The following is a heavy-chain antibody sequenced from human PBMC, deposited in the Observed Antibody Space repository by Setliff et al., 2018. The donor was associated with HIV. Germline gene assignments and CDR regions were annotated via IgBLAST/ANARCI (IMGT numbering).Heavy chain of an antibody. CDR2: LYFSGST. D-gene: IGHD3-10*01. J-gene: IGHJ4*02. CDR3: AGLSKWYYAY. CDR1: GGSISSSTYY. Sequence: PSETLSLTCTVSGGSISSSTYYWAWIRQPPGKGLEWIGSLYFSGSTHSNPSLKGRVTIKVDISKSQFSLRLNSVTAADTAVYYCAGLSKWYYAYWGQGTLVTVSS. V-gene: IGHV4-39*01.